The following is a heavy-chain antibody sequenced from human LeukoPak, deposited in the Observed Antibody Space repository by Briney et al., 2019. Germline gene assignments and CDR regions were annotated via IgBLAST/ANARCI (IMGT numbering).Heavy chain of an antibody. J-gene: IGHJ4*02. D-gene: IGHD1-26*01. Sequence: GGSLRLSCTASGFSFSNYWMSWVRQAPGKGLEWVASIKQDESEKYYVDSVKGRFTTSRDNAKSLLYLQMNALRGEDTAVYYCARLVGDVTTWDCWGQGTLVTVSS. CDR3: ARLVGDVTTWDC. CDR2: IKQDESEK. V-gene: IGHV3-7*03. CDR1: GFSFSNYW.